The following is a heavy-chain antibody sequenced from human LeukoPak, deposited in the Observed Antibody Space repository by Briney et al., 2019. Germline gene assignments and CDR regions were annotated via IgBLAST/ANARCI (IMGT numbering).Heavy chain of an antibody. D-gene: IGHD2-2*01. CDR3: ARDQVEGCSSTSCYWYYYYYGMDV. CDR2: INPNSGGT. CDR1: GYTFTGYY. J-gene: IGHJ6*02. V-gene: IGHV1-2*06. Sequence: ASVKVSCKASGYTFTGYYMHWVRQAPGQGLEWMGRINPNSGGTNYAQKFQGRVTITRDTSASTAYMELSSLRSEDTAVYYCARDQVEGCSSTSCYWYYYYYGMDVWGQGTTVTVSS.